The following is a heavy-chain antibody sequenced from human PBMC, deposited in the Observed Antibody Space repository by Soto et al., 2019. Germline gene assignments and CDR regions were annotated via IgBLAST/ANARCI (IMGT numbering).Heavy chain of an antibody. CDR3: ARDPDSSGWHVDY. CDR2: IKQDGSEK. D-gene: IGHD6-19*01. Sequence: EVQLVESGGGLVQPGGSLRLSCAASGFTFSSYWMSWVRQAPGKGLEWVANIKQDGSEKYYVDSVKGRFTISRDNAKNPLYLQMNSLRAEDTAVYYCARDPDSSGWHVDYWGQGTLVTVSS. J-gene: IGHJ4*02. V-gene: IGHV3-7*01. CDR1: GFTFSSYW.